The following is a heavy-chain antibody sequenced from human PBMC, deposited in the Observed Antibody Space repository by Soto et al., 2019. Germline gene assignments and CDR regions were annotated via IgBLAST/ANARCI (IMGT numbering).Heavy chain of an antibody. V-gene: IGHV3-74*01. CDR1: GLTFSSYW. CDR3: XRAPYSSGWWGFDY. Sequence: EVQLVESGGGLVQPGGSLRLSCAASGLTFSSYWMHWVRQAPGKGLVWVSRISTDGSVTTYADSVKGRFTISRDNXXXXXXXXXXXXXXXXXAXXXXXRAPYSSGWWGFDYWGQGTLVTVSS. J-gene: IGHJ4*02. CDR2: ISTDGSVT. D-gene: IGHD6-19*01.